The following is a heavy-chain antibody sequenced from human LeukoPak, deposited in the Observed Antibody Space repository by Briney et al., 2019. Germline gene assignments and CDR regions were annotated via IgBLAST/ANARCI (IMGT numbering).Heavy chain of an antibody. J-gene: IGHJ6*02. D-gene: IGHD3-9*01. CDR1: GGTFSSYA. Sequence: SVKVSCKASGGTFSSYAISWVRQAPGQGLEWMGRIIPILGIANYAQKFQGRVTITADKSTSTAYMELSSLRSEDTAVYYCAAPPYYDILTADYYGMDVWGQGTTVTVSS. CDR3: AAPPYYDILTADYYGMDV. V-gene: IGHV1-69*04. CDR2: IIPILGIA.